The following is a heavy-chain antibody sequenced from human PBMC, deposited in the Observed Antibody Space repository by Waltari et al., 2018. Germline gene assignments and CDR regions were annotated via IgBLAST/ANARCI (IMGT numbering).Heavy chain of an antibody. CDR1: GYTFTSYD. V-gene: IGHV1-8*01. CDR2: MNPNRGNT. D-gene: IGHD6-19*01. CDR3: ARGYSSGWYVSWYFDL. Sequence: QVQLVQSGAEVKKPGASVKVSCKASGYTFTSYDINWVRQATGQGLEWMGWMNPNRGNTGYAQKIQCRVTMTRNTSISTAYMGLSSLRSEDTAVYYCARGYSSGWYVSWYFDLWGRGTLVTVSS. J-gene: IGHJ2*01.